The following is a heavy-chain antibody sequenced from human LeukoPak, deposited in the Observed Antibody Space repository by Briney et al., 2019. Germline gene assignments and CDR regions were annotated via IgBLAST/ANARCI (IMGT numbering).Heavy chain of an antibody. Sequence: SQTLSLTCAISGDSVSSDSAAWNWIRQSPSRGLEWLARTYFRSKWYYDYALAVKGRITINPDTSKNQFSLQLSSVTPEDTAVYFCARDPVGGSTIFDSWGQGTLVTVSS. CDR2: TYFRSKWYY. CDR3: ARDPVGGSTIFDS. CDR1: GDSVSSDSAA. J-gene: IGHJ4*02. V-gene: IGHV6-1*01. D-gene: IGHD1-26*01.